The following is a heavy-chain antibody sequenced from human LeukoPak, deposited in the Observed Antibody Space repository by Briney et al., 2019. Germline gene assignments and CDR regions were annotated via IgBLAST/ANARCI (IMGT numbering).Heavy chain of an antibody. Sequence: GGSLRLSCAASGFTFSSYAMHWVRQAPGKGLEWVAVISYDGSNKYYADSVKGRFTISRDNSKNTLYLQMNSLRAEDTAVYYCARGKQQLILDSWGQGTLVTVSS. J-gene: IGHJ4*02. CDR1: GFTFSSYA. CDR2: ISYDGSNK. CDR3: ARGKQQLILDS. V-gene: IGHV3-30-3*01. D-gene: IGHD6-13*01.